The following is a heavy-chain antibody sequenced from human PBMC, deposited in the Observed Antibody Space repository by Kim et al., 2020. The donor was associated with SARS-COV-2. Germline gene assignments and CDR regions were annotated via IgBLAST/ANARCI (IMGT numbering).Heavy chain of an antibody. CDR3: AREATPWELLSLYFDY. Sequence: SETLSLTCTVSGGSISSSSYYWGWIRQPPGKGLEWIGSIYYSGSTYYNPSLKSRVTISVDTSKNQFSLKLSSVTAADTAVYYCAREATPWELLSLYFDY. CDR2: IYYSGST. J-gene: IGHJ4*01. V-gene: IGHV4-39*07. CDR1: GGSISSSSYY. D-gene: IGHD1-26*01.